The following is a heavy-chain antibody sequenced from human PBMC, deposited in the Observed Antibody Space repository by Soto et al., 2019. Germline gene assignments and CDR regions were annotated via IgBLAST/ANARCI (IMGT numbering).Heavy chain of an antibody. Sequence: PSETLSLTCTVSGGSISSRSYYWGWIRQPPGKGLEWIGSIFYSVTTYYNPSLKSRVTISVDTSKNQFSVKLSSVTAADTAVYYCARENGRQDWFDPWGQGTLVTVSS. CDR1: GGSISSRSYY. CDR2: IFYSVTT. V-gene: IGHV4-39*07. CDR3: ARENGRQDWFDP. J-gene: IGHJ5*02. D-gene: IGHD2-8*01.